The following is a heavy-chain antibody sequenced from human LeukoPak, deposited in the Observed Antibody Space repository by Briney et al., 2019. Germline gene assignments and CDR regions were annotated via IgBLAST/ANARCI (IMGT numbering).Heavy chain of an antibody. CDR1: GFTFDDYA. CDR2: ISYDGGNK. V-gene: IGHV3-30*04. D-gene: IGHD2-2*01. Sequence: PGRSLRLSCAASGFTFDDYAMHWVRQAPGKGLEWVALISYDGGNKYYADSVKGRFTISRDNSKNTLSLQMNSLRAEDTAVYYCARGDKQLLFNRNKGGFDPWGQGTLVTVSS. J-gene: IGHJ5*02. CDR3: ARGDKQLLFNRNKGGFDP.